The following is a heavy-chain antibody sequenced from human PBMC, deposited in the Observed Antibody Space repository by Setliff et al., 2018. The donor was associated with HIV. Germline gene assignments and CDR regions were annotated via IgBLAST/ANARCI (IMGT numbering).Heavy chain of an antibody. D-gene: IGHD5-12*01. CDR3: ARQPRWLQFPRYFDY. J-gene: IGHJ4*02. V-gene: IGHV4-59*08. CDR2: IYYSGST. Sequence: LSLTCTASGGSISSYYWSWIRQPPGKGLEWIGYIYYSGSTNYNPSLKSRVTISVDTSKHQFSRKLSSVTAADTAVYYWARQPRWLQFPRYFDYWGQGTLFTVSS. CDR1: GGSISSYY.